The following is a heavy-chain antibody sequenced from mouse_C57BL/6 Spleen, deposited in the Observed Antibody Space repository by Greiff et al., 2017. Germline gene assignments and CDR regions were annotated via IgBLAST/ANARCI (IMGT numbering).Heavy chain of an antibody. V-gene: IGHV1-78*01. CDR1: GYTFTDHT. J-gene: IGHJ2*01. CDR3: ARWYAGEFAY. CDR2: IYPRGGST. D-gene: IGHD2-14*01. Sequence: VQLQQSDAGLVKPGASVKISCKASGYTFTDHTIPWMKQRPEQGLEWIGYIYPRGGSTKYNEKFKSKSTLTADKASSTPYMQLSSLKSEDSAIYFGARWYAGEFAYWGQGTTVTVSA.